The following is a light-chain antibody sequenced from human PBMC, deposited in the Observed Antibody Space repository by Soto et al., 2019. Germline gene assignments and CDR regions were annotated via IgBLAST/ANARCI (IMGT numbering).Light chain of an antibody. V-gene: IGLV1-44*01. J-gene: IGLJ2*01. CDR2: SNN. CDR3: AAWDDSLKGPV. Sequence: QAVVTQPPSASGTPGQRVTICCSGSSSNIGGHTVNWYQQLPGTAPKLLIYSNNQRPSGAPDRFSGSKSGTSASLAISGLQSEDEADYYCAAWDDSLKGPVFGGGTKVTVL. CDR1: SSNIGGHT.